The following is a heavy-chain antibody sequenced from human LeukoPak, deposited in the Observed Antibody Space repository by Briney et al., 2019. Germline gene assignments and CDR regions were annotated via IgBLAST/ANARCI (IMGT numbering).Heavy chain of an antibody. D-gene: IGHD4-17*01. Sequence: PGGSLRLSCAASGFTFSNYAMSWVREAPGKGLQWVSTISGSGGSTYYADYAKGRFTISRDNSKNTLYLQMNSLRAEDTAIYYCAKYGDYWGDYWGQGTLVTVSS. CDR1: GFTFSNYA. CDR3: AKYGDYWGDY. J-gene: IGHJ4*02. CDR2: ISGSGGST. V-gene: IGHV3-23*01.